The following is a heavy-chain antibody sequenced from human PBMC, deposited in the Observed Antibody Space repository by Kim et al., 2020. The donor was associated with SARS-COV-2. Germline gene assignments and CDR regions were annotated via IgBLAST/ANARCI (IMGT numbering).Heavy chain of an antibody. CDR2: IYSGVTT. Sequence: GGSLRLSCAASGFIVSSDYMTWVRQAPGKGLECVSVIYSGVTTYYADSVKGRFTISGDKNTLYLQMNSLRAEDTAVYYCARRATSSWSLNYWGQGTLVTVSS. CDR1: GFIVSSDY. CDR3: ARRATSSWSLNY. D-gene: IGHD6-13*01. J-gene: IGHJ4*02. V-gene: IGHV3-53*01.